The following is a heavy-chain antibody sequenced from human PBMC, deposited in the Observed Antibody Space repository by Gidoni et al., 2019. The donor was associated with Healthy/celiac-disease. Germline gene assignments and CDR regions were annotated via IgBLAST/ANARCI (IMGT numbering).Heavy chain of an antibody. D-gene: IGHD3-22*01. CDR1: GVTGSRYA. CDR2: IAYDGTNK. CDR3: ARGAYFYDSRGYHEYFQH. J-gene: IGHJ1*01. Sequence: QVQVLGSGGGVVQPARSVRLSCAASGVTGSRYAMHWVRQAPGKGLEWVAVIAYDGTNKYYADSVQGRFPISRANSKNTLYLHMTSLRAEDTAVYYCARGAYFYDSRGYHEYFQHWGQGTLVTVSS. V-gene: IGHV3-30*04.